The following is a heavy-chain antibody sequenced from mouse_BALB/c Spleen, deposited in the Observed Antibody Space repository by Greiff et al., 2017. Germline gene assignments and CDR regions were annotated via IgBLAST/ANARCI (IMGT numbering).Heavy chain of an antibody. D-gene: IGHD2-14*01. CDR2: IDPANGNT. V-gene: IGHV14-3*02. CDR1: GFNIHDTY. Sequence: EVQLQQSGAELVKPGASVTLSCTASGFNIHDTYMPWLKQRPAQGLEWIGRIDPANGNTKYDPKFQGKATITADTSSNTAYLQLSSLTSEDTAVYYCARGYDRDDGEGGEAMDDWGEGTSVTGSS. J-gene: IGHJ4*01. CDR3: ARGYDRDDGEGGEAMDD.